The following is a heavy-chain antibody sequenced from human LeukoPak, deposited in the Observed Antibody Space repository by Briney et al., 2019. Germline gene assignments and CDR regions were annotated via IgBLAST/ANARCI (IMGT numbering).Heavy chain of an antibody. CDR2: IYWNDDK. Sequence: SGPTLVNPSQTLMLTCTFSGCSLSTSAVGVGWIRQPPGKALEWLALIYWNDDKRYSPSLKRQLILANDTAKNQIVLNISNMHPLDTAKYYCAHSLEDSSSLGQFDPWGQGTLVSVSS. V-gene: IGHV2-5*01. J-gene: IGHJ5*02. CDR3: AHSLEDSSSLGQFDP. CDR1: GCSLSTSAVG. D-gene: IGHD6-6*01.